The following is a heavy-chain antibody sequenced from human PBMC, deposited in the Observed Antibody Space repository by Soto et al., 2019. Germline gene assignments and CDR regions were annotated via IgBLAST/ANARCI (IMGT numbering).Heavy chain of an antibody. V-gene: IGHV5-51*01. D-gene: IGHD5-18*01. CDR1: GYSFTSYW. J-gene: IGHJ4*02. CDR2: IYPGDSDT. Sequence: PGESLKISCKGSGYSFTSYWIGWVRQMPGKGLEWMGIIYPGDSDTRYSPSFQGQVTISADKSISTAYLQWSSLKASDTAMYYCERRLYGGTAMDLYFFAYWGQGTLVTVSS. CDR3: ERRLYGGTAMDLYFFAY.